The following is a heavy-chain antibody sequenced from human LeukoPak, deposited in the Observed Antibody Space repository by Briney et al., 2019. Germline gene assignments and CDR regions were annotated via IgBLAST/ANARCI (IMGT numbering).Heavy chain of an antibody. CDR2: ISGGGGST. CDR1: GFTFSSYG. J-gene: IGHJ4*02. Sequence: GGSLRLSCAASGFTFSSYGMSWVRQAPGKGLECVSSISGGGGSTNHADSVKGRFTISRDNSKNTLYLQMNSLRAEDTAVYYCAKVWTAYSDDYFDYWGQGTLVTVSS. CDR3: AKVWTAYSDDYFDY. V-gene: IGHV3-23*01. D-gene: IGHD3/OR15-3a*01.